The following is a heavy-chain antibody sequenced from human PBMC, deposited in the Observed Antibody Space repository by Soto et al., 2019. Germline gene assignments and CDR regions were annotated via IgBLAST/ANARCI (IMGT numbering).Heavy chain of an antibody. J-gene: IGHJ4*02. Sequence: EVQLVESGGGLVKPGGSLRLSCAASGFTCTRYSMNWVRQAPGKGLEWVSSISSTTNYIYYEDSMKGRFTVSRDNAKNSVYLDMNSLSAEDTAVYYCARESEDLTSNFDYWGQGTLVTVSS. CDR1: GFTCTRYS. CDR3: ARESEDLTSNFDY. CDR2: ISSTTNYI. V-gene: IGHV3-21*01.